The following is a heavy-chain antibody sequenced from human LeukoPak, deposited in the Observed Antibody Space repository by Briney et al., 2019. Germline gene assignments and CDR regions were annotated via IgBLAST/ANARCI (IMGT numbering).Heavy chain of an antibody. CDR1: GFTFSSYS. CDR3: AREGVVPAAKGSSWSVPFDY. CDR2: ISSSSSYI. V-gene: IGHV3-21*01. Sequence: GGSLRLSCAASGFTFSSYSMNWVRQAPGKGLEWVSSISSSSSYIYYADSVKGRFTISRDNAKNSLYLQMNSLRAEDTAVYYCAREGVVPAAKGSSWSVPFDYWGQGTLVTVSS. D-gene: IGHD2-2*01. J-gene: IGHJ4*02.